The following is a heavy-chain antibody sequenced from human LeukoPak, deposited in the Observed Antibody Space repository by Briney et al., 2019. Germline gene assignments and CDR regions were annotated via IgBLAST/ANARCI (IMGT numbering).Heavy chain of an antibody. D-gene: IGHD2-2*01. CDR2: IYYSGST. CDR3: ARAHPDIVVVPAGTSYYYYMDV. J-gene: IGHJ6*03. V-gene: IGHV4-61*08. Sequence: SETLSLTCTVSGASISDAAYYWSWIRQHPGEGLEWIGYIYYSGSTNYNPSLKSRVTISVDTSKNQFSLKLSSVTAADTAVYYCARAHPDIVVVPAGTSYYYYMDVWGKGTTVTVSS. CDR1: GASISDAAYY.